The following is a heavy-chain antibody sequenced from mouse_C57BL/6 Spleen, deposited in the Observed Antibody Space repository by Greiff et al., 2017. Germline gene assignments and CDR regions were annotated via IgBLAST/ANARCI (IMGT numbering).Heavy chain of an antibody. CDR3: ERYAKLGDYYAMDY. Sequence: QVQLQQSGAELVRPGTSVKVSCKASGYAFTNYLLEWVKQRPGPGLEWIGVINPGNGGTNYNEKFKGKATLTAAKSSSTAYMQLSSLTSEDSAVYFCERYAKLGDYYAMDYWGQGTSVTVSS. J-gene: IGHJ4*01. CDR2: INPGNGGT. CDR1: GYAFTNYL. D-gene: IGHD4-1*01. V-gene: IGHV1-54*01.